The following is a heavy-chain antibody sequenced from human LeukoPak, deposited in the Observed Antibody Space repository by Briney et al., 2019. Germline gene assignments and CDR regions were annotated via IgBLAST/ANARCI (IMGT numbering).Heavy chain of an antibody. CDR1: GYGFTSYW. CDR3: ARPFYVWGSYRHGAFDI. Sequence: GESLKISCKGSGYGFTSYWIGWVRQMPGKGLEWMGIIYPGDSDTRYSPSFQGQVTISADKSISTAYLQWSSLKASDTAMYYCARPFYVWGSYRHGAFDIWGQGTMVTVSS. D-gene: IGHD3-16*02. CDR2: IYPGDSDT. J-gene: IGHJ3*02. V-gene: IGHV5-51*01.